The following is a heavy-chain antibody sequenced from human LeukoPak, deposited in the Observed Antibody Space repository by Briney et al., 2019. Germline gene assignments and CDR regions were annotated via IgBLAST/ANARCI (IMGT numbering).Heavy chain of an antibody. CDR3: ARSVEGSFDY. CDR1: GFTFNPYS. Sequence: GGSLRLSCATSGFTFNPYSINWVRQAPGKGLEWISYINAHRTTYYADSVEGRFTISRDNAKNSAYLQLNSLRVEDTAMHYCARSVEGSFDYWGQGTLVTVSS. J-gene: IGHJ4*02. CDR2: INAHRTT. D-gene: IGHD6-19*01. V-gene: IGHV3-48*01.